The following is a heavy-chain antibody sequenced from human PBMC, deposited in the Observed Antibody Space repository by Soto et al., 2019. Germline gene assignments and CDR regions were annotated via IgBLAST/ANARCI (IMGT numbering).Heavy chain of an antibody. D-gene: IGHD6-19*01. CDR2: IWYDGSNK. J-gene: IGHJ2*01. CDR3: ARIPQIAVAGTRFGYFDL. Sequence: QVQLVESGGGVVQPGRSLRLSCAASGFTFSSYGMHWVRQAPGKGLEWVAVIWYDGSNKYYADSVKGRFTISRDNSKNTLYLQMNSLVAEDTAVYYCARIPQIAVAGTRFGYFDLWGRGTLVTVSS. V-gene: IGHV3-33*01. CDR1: GFTFSSYG.